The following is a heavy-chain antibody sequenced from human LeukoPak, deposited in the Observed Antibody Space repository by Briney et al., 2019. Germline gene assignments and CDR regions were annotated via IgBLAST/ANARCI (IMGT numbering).Heavy chain of an antibody. CDR3: ATEVTSYQRGYSYGYWFDP. D-gene: IGHD5-18*01. CDR2: FDPEDGET. V-gene: IGHV1-24*01. CDR1: GYTLTELS. J-gene: IGHJ5*02. Sequence: ASVTVSCKVSGYTLTELSMHWVRQAPGKGLEWTGGFDPEDGETIYAQKFQGRVTMTEDTSTDTAYMELSSLRSEDTAVYYCATEVTSYQRGYSYGYWFDPWGQGTLVTVSS.